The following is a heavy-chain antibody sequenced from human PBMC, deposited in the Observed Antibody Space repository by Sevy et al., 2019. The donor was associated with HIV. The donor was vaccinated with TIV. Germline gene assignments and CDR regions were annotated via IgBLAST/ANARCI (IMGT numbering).Heavy chain of an antibody. CDR1: GFTFSSYA. CDR2: ISGSGGST. Sequence: GGSLRLSCAASGFTFSSYAMSWVRQAPGKGLEWVSAISGSGGSTYYADSVKGRFTISRDNSKNTLYLQMNSLRAEDTAVYYCANLHSWSGGAFDIWGQGTMVTVSS. CDR3: ANLHSWSGGAFDI. J-gene: IGHJ3*02. D-gene: IGHD6-13*01. V-gene: IGHV3-23*01.